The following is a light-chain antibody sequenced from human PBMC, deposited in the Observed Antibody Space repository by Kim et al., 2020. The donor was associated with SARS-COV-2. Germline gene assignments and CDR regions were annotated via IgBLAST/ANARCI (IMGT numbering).Light chain of an antibody. CDR3: QVWDSSSDHPRVV. CDR2: YDS. CDR1: NIGSKR. Sequence: SYELTQPPSVSVAPGKTARITCGGNNIGSKRVHWYQQKPGQAPVLVIYYDSDRPSGIPERFSGSNSGNTATLTISRVEAGDEADYYCQVWDSSSDHPRVVFGGGTKLTVL. V-gene: IGLV3-21*04. J-gene: IGLJ2*01.